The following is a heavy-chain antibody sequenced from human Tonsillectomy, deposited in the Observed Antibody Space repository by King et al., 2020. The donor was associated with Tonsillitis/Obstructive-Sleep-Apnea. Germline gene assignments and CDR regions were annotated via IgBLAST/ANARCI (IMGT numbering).Heavy chain of an antibody. CDR3: ARVFPTSSSDAFDI. CDR2: TRNKANSYIT. J-gene: IGHJ3*02. D-gene: IGHD6-13*01. V-gene: IGHV3-72*01. CDR1: GFTFSDHY. Sequence: VQLVESGGGLVQPGGSLRLSCAASGFTFSDHYMDWVRQAPGKGLEWVGRTRNKANSYITEYAASVKGRLTISRDDSKNSLYLQMNSLKTEDTAVYYCARVFPTSSSDAFDIWGQGTMVTVSS.